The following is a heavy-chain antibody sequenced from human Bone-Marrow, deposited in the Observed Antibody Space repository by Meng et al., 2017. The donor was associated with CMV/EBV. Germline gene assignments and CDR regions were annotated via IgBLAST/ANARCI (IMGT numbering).Heavy chain of an antibody. Sequence: GGSLRLSCTASGFTFGDYAMSWVRQAPGKGLEWVGFIRSKAYGGTTEYAASVKGRFTISRDDSKSIAYLQMNSLKTEDTAVYYCTSFYCSSTSCPIDYWGQGTLVTVSS. J-gene: IGHJ4*02. D-gene: IGHD2-2*01. CDR2: IRSKAYGGTT. CDR1: GFTFGDYA. CDR3: TSFYCSSTSCPIDY. V-gene: IGHV3-49*04.